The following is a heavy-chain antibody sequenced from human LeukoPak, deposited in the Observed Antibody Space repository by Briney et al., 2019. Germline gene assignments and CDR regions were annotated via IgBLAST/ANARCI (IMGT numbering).Heavy chain of an antibody. CDR1: GYTFTSHY. D-gene: IGHD3-22*01. V-gene: IGHV1-46*01. Sequence: GASVKVSCKASGYTFTSHYMHWVRQAPGQGLEWMGIINPSGGSTSYAQKFQGRVTMTRDTSTSTAYMELSSLRSEDTAVYYCARLGYKYDVWGKFYYDSSGYYYYYGMDVWGQGTTVTVSS. J-gene: IGHJ6*02. CDR2: INPSGGST. CDR3: ARLGYKYDVWGKFYYDSSGYYYYYGMDV.